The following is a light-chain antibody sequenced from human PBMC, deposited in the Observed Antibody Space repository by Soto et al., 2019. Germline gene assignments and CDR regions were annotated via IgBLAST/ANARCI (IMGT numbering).Light chain of an antibody. V-gene: IGKV3-20*01. CDR2: GSS. CDR3: QQYGTSPQT. Sequence: EIVLTQSPVTLSLSPGERATLSCRASQSVSSRLAWYQQKPGQAPRLLIYGSSSRATGTPDRFSGSGSGTDFTLTVSRLEPEDFAVYYCQQYGTSPQTFGQGTK. J-gene: IGKJ1*01. CDR1: QSVSSR.